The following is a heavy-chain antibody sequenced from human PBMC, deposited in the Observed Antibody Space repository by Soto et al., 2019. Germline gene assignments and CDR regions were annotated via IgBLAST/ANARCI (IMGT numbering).Heavy chain of an antibody. J-gene: IGHJ6*02. CDR3: AREWELAYGMDV. V-gene: IGHV1-18*01. CDR2: ISAYNGNT. CDR1: GYTFSSYG. D-gene: IGHD1-26*01. Sequence: ASVKVSCKTSGYTFSSYGISWVRQAPGQGLEWMGWISAYNGNTNYAQKLQGRVTMTTDTSTSTAYMELRSLRSDDTAVYYCAREWELAYGMDVWGQGTTVTVSS.